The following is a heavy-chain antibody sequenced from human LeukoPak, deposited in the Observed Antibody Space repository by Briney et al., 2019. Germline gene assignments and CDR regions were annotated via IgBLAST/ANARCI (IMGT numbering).Heavy chain of an antibody. Sequence: SGPTLVNSTQTLTLTFTFSGFSLSTSGVGVGWIRQPPGKALEWLALIYWNDDKRYSPSLKSRLTITKDTSKNQVVLTMTNMDPVDTATYYCAHRPRRDGYNFRDPQADAFDIWGQGTMVTVSS. CDR1: GFSLSTSGVG. D-gene: IGHD5-24*01. V-gene: IGHV2-5*01. J-gene: IGHJ3*02. CDR3: AHRPRRDGYNFRDPQADAFDI. CDR2: IYWNDDK.